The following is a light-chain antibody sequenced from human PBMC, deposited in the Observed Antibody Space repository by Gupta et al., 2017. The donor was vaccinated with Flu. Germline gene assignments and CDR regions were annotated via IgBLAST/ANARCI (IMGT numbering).Light chain of an antibody. V-gene: IGLV2-14*01. Sequence: SALTPPSPGSGSPGPSITIPCTGTSSDVGGYNYVSWYQQHPGKAPNLMIHEVSNRPSGVSHRFSGSKYGNTAALTITGLQAEDDADYYCSSYTSSRIFGVFGGGTKLTVL. CDR3: SSYTSSRIFGV. CDR2: EVS. J-gene: IGLJ2*01. CDR1: SSDVGGYNY.